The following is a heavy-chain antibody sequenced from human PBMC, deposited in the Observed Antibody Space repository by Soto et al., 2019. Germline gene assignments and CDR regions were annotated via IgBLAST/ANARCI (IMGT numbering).Heavy chain of an antibody. V-gene: IGHV3-7*01. Sequence: EVHLVESGGGLVQPGGSLKLSCAASGFTFSSSWMTWVRQAPGKGLEWVANIKEDGSEKYYVDSVKGRFTISRDNAENSLSLQMNSLRVDDTAVYYCAAGFPPDYWGQGTLVTVSA. J-gene: IGHJ4*02. D-gene: IGHD3-10*01. CDR3: AAGFPPDY. CDR2: IKEDGSEK. CDR1: GFTFSSSW.